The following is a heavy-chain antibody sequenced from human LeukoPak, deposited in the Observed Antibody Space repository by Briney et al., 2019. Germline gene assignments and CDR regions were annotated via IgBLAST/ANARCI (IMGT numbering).Heavy chain of an antibody. D-gene: IGHD3-16*01. J-gene: IGHJ4*02. CDR1: GFTFSSYA. V-gene: IGHV3-23*01. CDR2: ITDSGDGT. CDR3: TKGLRGTYDY. Sequence: GRSLRLSCAASGFTFSSYAMTWVRQAPEKGLEWVSSITDSGDGTYYADSVRGRFSISRDNSRNMLYLQLNSLRAEDTAVYYCTKGLRGTYDYWGQGTLVTVSS.